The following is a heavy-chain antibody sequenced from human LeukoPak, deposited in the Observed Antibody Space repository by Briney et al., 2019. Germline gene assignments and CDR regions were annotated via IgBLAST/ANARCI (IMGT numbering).Heavy chain of an antibody. V-gene: IGHV3-30-3*01. CDR1: GFTFSTYA. Sequence: GRSLRLSCAGSGFTFSTYAMHWVRQAPGKGLEWVAVIADDGSNKYYADSVKGRFTISRDNSKNTLYLQMNSLRAEDTAVYYCAREEASYYYDSSGYYNFDYWGQGTLVTVSS. CDR2: IADDGSNK. D-gene: IGHD3-22*01. CDR3: AREEASYYYDSSGYYNFDY. J-gene: IGHJ4*02.